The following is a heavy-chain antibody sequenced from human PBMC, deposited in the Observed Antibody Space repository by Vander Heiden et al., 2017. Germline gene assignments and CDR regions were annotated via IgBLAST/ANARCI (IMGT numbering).Heavy chain of an antibody. J-gene: IGHJ6*02. D-gene: IGHD2-21*02. V-gene: IGHV4-39*01. Sequence: QLQLQESGPGMVKPSETLSLTCTVSGGPLRDRRDHWGWIRQPPGKGLEWIGNIYYSGSIYLNQSLKSRVALFVDTSRDQFSLKVTSVTAADTAVYYCARMYCSGGDCYSKYYYGMDVWGQGTTVIVSS. CDR2: IYYSGSI. CDR3: ARMYCSGGDCYSKYYYGMDV. CDR1: GGPLRDRRDH.